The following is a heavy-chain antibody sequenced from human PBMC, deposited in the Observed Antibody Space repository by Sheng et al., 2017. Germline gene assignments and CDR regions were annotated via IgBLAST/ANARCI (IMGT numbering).Heavy chain of an antibody. CDR2: INHSGST. D-gene: IGHD3-3*01. Sequence: QVQLQQWGAGLLKPSETLSLTCAVYGGSFSGYYWSWIRQPPGKGLEWIGEINHSGSTNYNPSLKSRVTISVDTSKNQFSLKLSSVTAADTAVYYCARGLDFWSGFVSLGYYYYMDVWGKGTTVTFSS. V-gene: IGHV4-34*01. CDR3: ARGLDFWSGFVSLGYYYYMDV. CDR1: GGSFSGYY. J-gene: IGHJ6*03.